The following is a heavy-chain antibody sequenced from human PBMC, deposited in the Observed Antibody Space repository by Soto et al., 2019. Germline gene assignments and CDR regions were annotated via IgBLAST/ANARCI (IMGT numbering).Heavy chain of an antibody. J-gene: IGHJ6*02. CDR2: ISSSSSYI. CDR1: GFTFSSYS. CDR3: ARAGGLRYCRSTSCYTVYYYGMDV. V-gene: IGHV3-21*01. Sequence: GGSLRLSCAASGFTFSSYSMNWVRQAPGKGLEWVSSISSSSSYIYYADSVKGRFTISRDNAKNSLYLQMNSLRAEDTAVYYCARAGGLRYCRSTSCYTVYYYGMDVWGQGTTVTVTS. D-gene: IGHD2-2*02.